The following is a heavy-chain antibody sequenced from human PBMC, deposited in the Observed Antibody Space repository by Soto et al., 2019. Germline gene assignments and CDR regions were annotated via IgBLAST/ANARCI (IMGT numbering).Heavy chain of an antibody. CDR2: IYSSGST. Sequence: SETLSLTCTVSGGSISSYYWSWIRQPPGKGLEWIGYIYSSGSTNYNPSLKSRVTISVDTSKNQFSLKLSSVTAADTAVYYCVRHTGYSSGWYYFDYWCQGTPVTVSS. D-gene: IGHD6-19*01. CDR1: GGSISSYY. CDR3: VRHTGYSSGWYYFDY. V-gene: IGHV4-59*08. J-gene: IGHJ4*02.